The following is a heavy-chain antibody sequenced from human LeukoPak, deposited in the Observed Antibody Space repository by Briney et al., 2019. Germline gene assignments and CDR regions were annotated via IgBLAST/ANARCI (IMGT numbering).Heavy chain of an antibody. CDR2: IYAGDSST. Sequence: GESLKISCMGSGYSFRSYWIGWVRQMPGKGLEWMGMIYAGDSSTRYSPSFQGQVTMSADESINTAYLQWSSLKASDTAMYYCARSGYVAAAGTYFDYWGQGTLVTVSS. J-gene: IGHJ4*02. D-gene: IGHD6-13*01. V-gene: IGHV5-51*01. CDR3: ARSGYVAAAGTYFDY. CDR1: GYSFRSYW.